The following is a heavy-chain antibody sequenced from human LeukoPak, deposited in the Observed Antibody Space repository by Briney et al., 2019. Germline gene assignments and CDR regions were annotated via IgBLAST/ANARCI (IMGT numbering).Heavy chain of an antibody. V-gene: IGHV1-46*01. CDR2: INPSGGST. Sequence: GASVKVSCKASGYTFTSYYMHWVRQAPGQGLEWMGIINPSGGSTSYAQKFQGRVTMTRDTSTSTVYMELSSLRSEDTAVYYCAILTYSSSTRVGAFDIWGQGTMVTVSS. D-gene: IGHD6-6*01. J-gene: IGHJ3*02. CDR1: GYTFTSYY. CDR3: AILTYSSSTRVGAFDI.